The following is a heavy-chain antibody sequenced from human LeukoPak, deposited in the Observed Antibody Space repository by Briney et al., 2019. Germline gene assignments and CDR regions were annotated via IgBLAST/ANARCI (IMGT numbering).Heavy chain of an antibody. Sequence: SETLSLTCTVSGGSISSYYWSWIRQPPGKGLEWIGYIYYSGSTNYNPSLKSRVTISVDTSKNQFSLKLSSVTAADTAVYYCARRGIAVAGSTVAFDIWGQGTMVTVSS. CDR3: ARRGIAVAGSTVAFDI. CDR1: GGSISSYY. D-gene: IGHD6-19*01. V-gene: IGHV4-59*08. J-gene: IGHJ3*02. CDR2: IYYSGST.